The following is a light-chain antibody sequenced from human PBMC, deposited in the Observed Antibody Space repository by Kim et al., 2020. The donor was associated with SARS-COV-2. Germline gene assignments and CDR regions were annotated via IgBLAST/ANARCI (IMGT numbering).Light chain of an antibody. CDR1: SSDIGNYNY. J-gene: IGLJ2*01. V-gene: IGLV2-14*03. Sequence: QSALTQPASVSGSPGQSITISSTGTSSDIGNYNYVSWYQHHPGEAPKVMIYDVAKRPSGVSNRFFGSKSGNTASLTISGLQTEDEADYYCCSYASSGTLIFGGGTQLTVL. CDR2: DVA. CDR3: CSYASSGTLI.